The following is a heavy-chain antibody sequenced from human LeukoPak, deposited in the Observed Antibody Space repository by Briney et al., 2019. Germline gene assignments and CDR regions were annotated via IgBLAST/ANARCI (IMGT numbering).Heavy chain of an antibody. D-gene: IGHD3-22*01. CDR2: INHSGST. CDR1: GGSFSGYY. V-gene: IGHV4-34*01. CDR3: ARSPVRHIVVVIKHYWYFDL. Sequence: KASETLSLTCAVYGGSFSGYYWSWIRQPPGKGLEWIGEINHSGSTNYNPSLKSRVTISVDTSKNQFSLKLSSVTAADTAVYYCARSPVRHIVVVIKHYWYFDLWGRGTLVTVSS. J-gene: IGHJ2*01.